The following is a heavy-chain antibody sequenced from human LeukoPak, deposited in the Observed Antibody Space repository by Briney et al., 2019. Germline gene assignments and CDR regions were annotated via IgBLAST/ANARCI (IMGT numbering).Heavy chain of an antibody. CDR1: GFTFSSYA. CDR2: ISYDGSNK. J-gene: IGHJ5*02. Sequence: PGGSLRLSCAASGFTFSSYAMHWVRQAPGKGLEWVAVISYDGSNKYYADSVKGRFTISRDNSKNTLYLQMNSLSAEDTAVYYCARDELDYYGSGSYGSWGQGTLVTVSS. D-gene: IGHD3-10*01. V-gene: IGHV3-30*04. CDR3: ARDELDYYGSGSYGS.